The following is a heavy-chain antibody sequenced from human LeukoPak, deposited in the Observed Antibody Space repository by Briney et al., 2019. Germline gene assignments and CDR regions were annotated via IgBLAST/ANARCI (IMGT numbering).Heavy chain of an antibody. CDR3: ARLPDYYDSSGYYSYYYGMDV. V-gene: IGHV5-51*01. CDR2: IYPGDSDT. J-gene: IGHJ6*02. D-gene: IGHD3-22*01. CDR1: GYSFTSYW. Sequence: GESLKISCKGSGYSFTSYWIGWVRQMPGKGLEWMGIIYPGDSDTRYSPSFQGQVTISADKSISTAYLRWSSLKASDTAMYYCARLPDYYDSSGYYSYYYGMDVWGQGTTVTVSS.